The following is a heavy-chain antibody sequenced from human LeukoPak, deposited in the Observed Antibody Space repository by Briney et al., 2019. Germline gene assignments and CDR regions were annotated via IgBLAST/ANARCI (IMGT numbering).Heavy chain of an antibody. CDR1: GYTFTGYY. CDR2: INPNSGGT. Sequence: ASVKVSCKASGYTFTGYYMHWVRQAPGQGLEWMGWINPNSGGTNYAQKFQGRVTMTRDTSISTAYMELSRLRSDDTAVYYCAREHTHYYYYGMGVWGKGPTVTVSS. V-gene: IGHV1-2*02. J-gene: IGHJ6*04. CDR3: AREHTHYYYYGMGV. D-gene: IGHD2-2*02.